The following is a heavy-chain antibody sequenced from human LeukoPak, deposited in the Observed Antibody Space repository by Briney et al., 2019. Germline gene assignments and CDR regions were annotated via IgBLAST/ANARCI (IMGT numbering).Heavy chain of an antibody. CDR2: IYYSGST. CDR3: AGARTGTTPHYYYYYYMYV. Sequence: SETLSLTCTVSGGSISSGDYYWSWIRQPPGKGLEWIGYIYYSGSTYYNPSLESRVTISVDTSKNQFSLKLSSVTAADTAVYYCAGARTGTTPHYYYYYYMYVWGKGTTVTVSS. D-gene: IGHD1-7*01. J-gene: IGHJ6*03. CDR1: GGSISSGDYY. V-gene: IGHV4-30-4*08.